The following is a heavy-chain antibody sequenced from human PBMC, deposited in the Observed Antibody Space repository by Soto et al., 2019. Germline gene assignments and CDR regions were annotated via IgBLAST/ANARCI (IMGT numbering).Heavy chain of an antibody. CDR2: IYHSGST. V-gene: IGHV4-4*02. J-gene: IGHJ3*02. CDR3: XXRDTYTMXVVXAFDI. D-gene: IGHD3-22*01. CDR1: GGSISSSNW. Sequence: QVQLQESGPGLVKPSGTLSLTCAVSGGSISSSNWWRWVRQPPGKGLEWIGEIYHSGSTNYNXSXXXXXXXXXXXXXXXXXXXXXXXXXXXXXXXXXXXRDTYTMXVVXAFDIWGQGTMVTVXS.